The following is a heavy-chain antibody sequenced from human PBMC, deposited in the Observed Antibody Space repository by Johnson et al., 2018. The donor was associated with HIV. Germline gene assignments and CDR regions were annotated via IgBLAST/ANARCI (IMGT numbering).Heavy chain of an antibody. CDR3: ARGDSSGWYRYAFEI. CDR2: ISGSGFDT. V-gene: IGHV3-11*04. D-gene: IGHD6-19*01. J-gene: IGHJ3*02. Sequence: QVQLVESGGDLIKPGGSLRLSCAASNFTFKDYYMNWIRQAPGKGLEWISYISGSGFDTFYADSVKGRFTISRDNAKKSLYVQMNSLRAEDTAVYYCARGDSSGWYRYAFEIWGQGTMVTVSS. CDR1: NFTFKDYY.